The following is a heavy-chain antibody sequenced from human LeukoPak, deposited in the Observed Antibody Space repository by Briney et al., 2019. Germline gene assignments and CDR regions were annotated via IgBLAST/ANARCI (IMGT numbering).Heavy chain of an antibody. V-gene: IGHV4-34*01. CDR2: IEHLGST. D-gene: IGHD4-23*01. CDR1: GGSFSGYH. Sequence: SETLSLTCGFSGGSFSGYHWSWIRQSPGKGLEWIAKIEHLGSTNYNPSLKSRVTISVDTSKSQFSLKLSSVTAADTAVYYCARGRGRWYYYYYKDVWGKGTTVTVSS. J-gene: IGHJ6*03. CDR3: ARGRGRWYYYYYKDV.